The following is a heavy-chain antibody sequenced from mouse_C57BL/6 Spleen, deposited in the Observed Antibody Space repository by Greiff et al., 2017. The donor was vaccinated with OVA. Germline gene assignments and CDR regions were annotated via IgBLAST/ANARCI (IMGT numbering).Heavy chain of an antibody. D-gene: IGHD1-1*01. J-gene: IGHJ2*01. CDR1: GFTFSSYA. V-gene: IGHV5-4*01. CDR3: ARDRDGSRPFDY. Sequence: EVQGVESGGGLVKPGGSLKLSCAASGFTFSSYAMSWVRQTPEKRLEWVATISDGGSYTYYPDNVKGRFTISRDNAKNNLYLQMSHLKSEDTAMYYCARDRDGSRPFDYWGQGTTLTVSS. CDR2: ISDGGSYT.